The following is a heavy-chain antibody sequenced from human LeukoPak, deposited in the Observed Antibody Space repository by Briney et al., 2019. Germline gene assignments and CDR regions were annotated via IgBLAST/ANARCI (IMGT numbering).Heavy chain of an antibody. CDR2: IYTSGST. D-gene: IGHD2-2*01. CDR1: GGSISSGSYY. V-gene: IGHV4-61*02. Sequence: SQTLSLTCTVSGGSISSGSYYWSWIRQPAGKGLEWIGRIYTSGSTNYNPSLKSRVTISVDTSKNQFSLKLSSVTAADTAVYYCARLFEDIVVNWGQGTLVTVSS. J-gene: IGHJ4*02. CDR3: ARLFEDIVVN.